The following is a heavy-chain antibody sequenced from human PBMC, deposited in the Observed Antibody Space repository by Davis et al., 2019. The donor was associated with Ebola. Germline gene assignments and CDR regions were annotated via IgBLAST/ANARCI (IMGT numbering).Heavy chain of an antibody. CDR3: ARYSGNTYYYDSSGSYYFDY. D-gene: IGHD3-22*01. CDR1: AFTFSSYC. V-gene: IGHV3-7*01. Sequence: AESLKISCAASAFTFSSYCMTWVRQAPGKGLEWVANIKQDGSEKYYVDSVKGRFTISREHAKNSLYLQMNSLRAEDTAVYYCARYSGNTYYYDSSGSYYFDYWGQGTLVTVSS. J-gene: IGHJ4*02. CDR2: IKQDGSEK.